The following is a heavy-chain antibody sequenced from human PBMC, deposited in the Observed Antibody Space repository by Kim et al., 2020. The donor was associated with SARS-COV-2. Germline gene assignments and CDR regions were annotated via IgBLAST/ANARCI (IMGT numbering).Heavy chain of an antibody. CDR3: ATGGDAYYGSGNGGFDS. V-gene: IGHV3-30*04. D-gene: IGHD3-10*01. J-gene: IGHJ4*02. CDR1: GFTFSSYA. Sequence: GGSLRLSCAASGFTFSSYAMHWVRQAPGKGLEWVAVISYDGSNKYYADSVKGRFTISRDNSKNTLYLQMNSLRAEDTAVYYCATGGDAYYGSGNGGFDSWGQGTLCTVSS. CDR2: ISYDGSNK.